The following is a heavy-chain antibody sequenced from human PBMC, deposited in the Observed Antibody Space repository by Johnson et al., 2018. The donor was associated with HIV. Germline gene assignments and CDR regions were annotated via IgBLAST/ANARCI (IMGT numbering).Heavy chain of an antibody. CDR3: ARDGTTGPSGDAFDI. V-gene: IGHV3-9*01. CDR2: ISWNSGSI. J-gene: IGHJ3*02. D-gene: IGHD1-14*01. CDR1: GFTFDDYA. Sequence: VQLVESGGGLVQPGRSLRLSCAASGFTFDDYAMHWVRQAPGKGLEWVSGISWNSGSIGYADSVKGRFTISRDDAKNSLYLQMNSLRAEDTALYYCARDGTTGPSGDAFDIWGQGTMVTASA.